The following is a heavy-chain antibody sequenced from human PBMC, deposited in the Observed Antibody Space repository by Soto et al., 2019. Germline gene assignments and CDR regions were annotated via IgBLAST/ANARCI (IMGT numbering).Heavy chain of an antibody. CDR2: ISGSGTST. J-gene: IGHJ5*02. Sequence: GGSLRLSCAASGFTFSSFAMSWVRQAPGKGLEWVSAISGSGTSTYYADSVKGRFTISRDNSKNTLYLQMNGLRAEDTAVYYCAEDHTDIVVATYNWFGPWGQGTLFTVSS. CDR3: AEDHTDIVVATYNWFGP. D-gene: IGHD3-22*01. V-gene: IGHV3-23*01. CDR1: GFTFSSFA.